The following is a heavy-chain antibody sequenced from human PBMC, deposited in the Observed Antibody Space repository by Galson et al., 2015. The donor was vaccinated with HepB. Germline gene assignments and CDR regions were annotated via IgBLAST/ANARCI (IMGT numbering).Heavy chain of an antibody. CDR2: IIPVLDVT. Sequence: SVKVSCKASEYTFSNSAINWVRQAPGQGPEWMAEIIPVLDVTKHAQKFQGRLTLTADKSTNTAYMELSSLTSDDTAIYYCARRRSSGSYYPLDFWGQGTLVTVSS. CDR3: ARRRSSGSYYPLDF. V-gene: IGHV1-69*10. D-gene: IGHD3-10*01. J-gene: IGHJ4*02. CDR1: EYTFSNSA.